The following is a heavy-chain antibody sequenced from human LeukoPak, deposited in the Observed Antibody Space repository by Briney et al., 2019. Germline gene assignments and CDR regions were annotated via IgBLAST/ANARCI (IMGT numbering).Heavy chain of an antibody. CDR3: AGRGSGSYFDY. V-gene: IGHV3-23*01. CDR2: ISDSGGST. Sequence: GGSLRLSSAASGFTFKTYGMNWVRQAPGKGLEWVSAISDSGGSTYYADSVKGRFTISRDNSKNTLYLQMHRLRAEDTAVYYCAGRGSGSYFDYWGQGTLVTVSS. J-gene: IGHJ4*02. D-gene: IGHD3-10*01. CDR1: GFTFKTYG.